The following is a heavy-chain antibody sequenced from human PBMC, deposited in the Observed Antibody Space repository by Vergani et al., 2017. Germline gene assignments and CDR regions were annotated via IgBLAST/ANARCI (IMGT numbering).Heavy chain of an antibody. D-gene: IGHD1-26*01. CDR1: GGSISSGDYN. CDR2: IYYSGST. Sequence: QVQLQESGPGLVKPSQTLSLTCTVSGGSISSGDYNWSWIRQPPGKGLEWIGYIYYSGSTYYNPSLKSRVTISVDTSRNQFSLKLSSMTAADTAVYYCTRDSGSYYRGGYDYYGMDVWGQGTTVTVSS. V-gene: IGHV4-30-4*08. CDR3: TRDSGSYYRGGYDYYGMDV. J-gene: IGHJ6*02.